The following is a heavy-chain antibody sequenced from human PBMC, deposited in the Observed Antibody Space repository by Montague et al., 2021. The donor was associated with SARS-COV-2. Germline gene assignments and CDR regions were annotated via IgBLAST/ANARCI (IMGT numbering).Heavy chain of an antibody. J-gene: IGHJ2*01. CDR1: GGSISSRTYY. V-gene: IGHV4-39*01. Sequence: SETLSLTCIVSGGSISSRTYYWGWIRQPPGKGLEWIGSIFYDGSTYYNPSLKSRVTISVDTSKNQFSLNLSSVTAADTAVYYCARHGPNDYYHSRYFDLWGRGNLVTVSS. CDR3: ARHGPNDYYHSRYFDL. D-gene: IGHD3-10*01. CDR2: IFYDGST.